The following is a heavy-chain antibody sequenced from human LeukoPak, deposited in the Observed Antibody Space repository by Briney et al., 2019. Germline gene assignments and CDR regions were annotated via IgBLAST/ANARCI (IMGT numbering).Heavy chain of an antibody. CDR1: GYSFTGHY. V-gene: IGHV1-2*02. CDR2: INPKSGGT. D-gene: IGHD1-1*01. J-gene: IGHJ4*01. CDR3: AREFGGYGTGY. Sequence: ASVKVSCKASGYSFTGHYMHWVRQAPGQGLEWMGWINPKSGGTNYAQKFQGRVTMTRDTSISTAYMDMSSLRSDDTAVYYCAREFGGYGTGYWGHGTLVTVSS.